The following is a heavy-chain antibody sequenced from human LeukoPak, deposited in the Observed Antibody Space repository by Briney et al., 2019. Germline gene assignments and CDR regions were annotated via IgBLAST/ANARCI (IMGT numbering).Heavy chain of an antibody. D-gene: IGHD3-22*01. CDR2: VSGGGGST. CDR1: GFTFSTYA. Sequence: GGSPRLSCAASGFTFSTYAMTWVRQAPGKGLEWVSGVSGGGGSTYYADSVKGRFTISRDNSKNTLYLQMNSLRAEDTAVYYCAKRKDSGGYYFFDYWGQGTLVTVSS. J-gene: IGHJ4*02. CDR3: AKRKDSGGYYFFDY. V-gene: IGHV3-23*01.